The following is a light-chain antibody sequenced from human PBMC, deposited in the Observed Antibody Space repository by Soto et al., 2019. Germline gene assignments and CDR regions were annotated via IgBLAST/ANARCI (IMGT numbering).Light chain of an antibody. V-gene: IGLV2-11*01. J-gene: IGLJ1*01. CDR3: CLYAVTFYV. CDR2: DVS. CDR1: SSDVGTYDF. Sequence: QSALTQPRSVSGSPGQSVTISCTGTSSDVGTYDFVSWYQQHSGKAPRLMIFDVSERPSGVPDRFSGSKSGNTASLTISGLQAEDEPDYYCCLYAVTFYVFGTGTKVTVL.